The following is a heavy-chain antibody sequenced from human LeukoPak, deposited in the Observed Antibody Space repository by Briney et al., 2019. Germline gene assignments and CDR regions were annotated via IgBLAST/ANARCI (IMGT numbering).Heavy chain of an antibody. CDR2: INHSGST. J-gene: IGHJ4*02. D-gene: IGHD6-19*01. Sequence: PSETLSLTCAVSGGSISSSNWWSWVHQPPGKGLEWVGEINHSGSTNYNPSLKSRVTISVDKSKNQFSLKLSSVTAADTAVYYCNVGQWLVPLGYWGQGTLVTVSS. CDR1: GGSISSSNW. CDR3: NVGQWLVPLGY. V-gene: IGHV4-4*02.